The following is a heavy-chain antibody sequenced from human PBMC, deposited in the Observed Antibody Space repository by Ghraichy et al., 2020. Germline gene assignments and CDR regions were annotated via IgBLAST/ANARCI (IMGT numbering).Heavy chain of an antibody. J-gene: IGHJ6*02. Sequence: GGSLRLSCLASGFTFSTSTMHWVRQAPGKGLEWVAVISYDGSAQYYADSVKGRFTISRDNSKNTLYVQMNRLRAEDTAVYYCAREGRGSNSGWYGYCYNYGRDGWGQGTTVTVSS. CDR3: AREGRGSNSGWYGYCYNYGRDG. CDR1: GFTFSTST. D-gene: IGHD6-19*01. V-gene: IGHV3-30*04. CDR2: ISYDGSAQ.